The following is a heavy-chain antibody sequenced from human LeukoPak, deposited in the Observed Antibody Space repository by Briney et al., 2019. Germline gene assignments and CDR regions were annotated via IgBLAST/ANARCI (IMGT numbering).Heavy chain of an antibody. CDR3: AKQHAATGGYFDY. CDR2: FSVSDGRT. CDR1: GFTFINYA. Sequence: GGPLRLSCAASGFTFINYAMSWVRQAPGKGLEYISTFSVSDGRTYYADSVKGRFTISRDNSKYTLYLQMNSLRAEDTAVYYCAKQHAATGGYFDYWGQGTLVTVSS. V-gene: IGHV3-23*01. J-gene: IGHJ4*02. D-gene: IGHD3-10*01.